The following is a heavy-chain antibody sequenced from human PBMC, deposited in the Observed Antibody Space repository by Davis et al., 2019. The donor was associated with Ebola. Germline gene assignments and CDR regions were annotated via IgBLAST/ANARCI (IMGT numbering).Heavy chain of an antibody. V-gene: IGHV4-31*03. J-gene: IGHJ4*02. CDR3: ARGGHRWLRLIDY. D-gene: IGHD5-12*01. Sequence: SETLSLTCTVSGGSISSGGYYWSWIRQHPGKGLEWIGYIHDSGSTYYNPSLKSRVTISVDTSKNQFSLKLSSVTAADTAVYYCARGGHRWLRLIDYWGQGTLVTVSS. CDR2: IHDSGST. CDR1: GGSISSGGYY.